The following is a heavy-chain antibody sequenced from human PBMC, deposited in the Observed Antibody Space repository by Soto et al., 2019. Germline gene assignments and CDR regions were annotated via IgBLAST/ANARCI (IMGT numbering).Heavy chain of an antibody. CDR1: GGSFSGYY. CDR3: ARGIAMKLVVHSDASDKYYLDS. CDR2: INHSGST. J-gene: IGHJ4*02. D-gene: IGHD3-22*01. Sequence: SETLSLTCAVYGGSFSGYYWSWIRQPPGKGLEWIGEINHSGSTNYNPSLKSRVTISVDTSKNQFSLKMTSVAAADTAMYYCARGIAMKLVVHSDASDKYYLDSWGQGTLVTVSS. V-gene: IGHV4-34*01.